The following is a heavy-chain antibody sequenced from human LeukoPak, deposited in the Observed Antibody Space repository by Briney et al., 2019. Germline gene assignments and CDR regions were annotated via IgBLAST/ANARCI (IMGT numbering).Heavy chain of an antibody. CDR2: IIPIFGTA. D-gene: IGHD6-13*01. CDR1: GGTFSSYA. Sequence: ASVKVSCKASGGTFSSYAISWVRQPPGQGLEWMGGIIPIFGTANYAQKFQGRVTITADESTSTAYMELSSLRSEDTAVYYCAREPGIAAAGPTAHFDYWGQGTLVTVSS. J-gene: IGHJ4*02. CDR3: AREPGIAAAGPTAHFDY. V-gene: IGHV1-69*13.